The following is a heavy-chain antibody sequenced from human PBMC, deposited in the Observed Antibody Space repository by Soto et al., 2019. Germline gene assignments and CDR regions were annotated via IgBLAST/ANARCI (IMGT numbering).Heavy chain of an antibody. J-gene: IGHJ5*02. D-gene: IGHD2-15*01. V-gene: IGHV1-8*01. CDR2: MNPNSGNT. CDR3: ARGLGYCSGGSCYLDWFDP. Sequence: ASVKVSCKASGYTFTIYDINWVRQATGQGLEWMGWMNPNSGNTGYAQKFQGRVTMTRNTSTSTAYMELSSLRSEDTAVYYCARGLGYCSGGSCYLDWFDPWGQGTLVTVSS. CDR1: GYTFTIYD.